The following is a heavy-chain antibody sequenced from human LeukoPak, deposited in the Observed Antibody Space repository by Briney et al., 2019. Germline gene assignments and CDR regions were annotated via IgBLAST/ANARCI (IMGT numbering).Heavy chain of an antibody. D-gene: IGHD1-26*01. CDR2: ISAYNGNT. Sequence: ASPKVSCKASGYTFTSYGISWVRQAPGQGLEWMGWISAYNGNTNYAQNLQGRVTMTTDTSTRTAYMELKSLRSDDTAVYYCARTGSYYREFDYWGQGTLVTVSS. J-gene: IGHJ4*02. V-gene: IGHV1-18*01. CDR1: GYTFTSYG. CDR3: ARTGSYYREFDY.